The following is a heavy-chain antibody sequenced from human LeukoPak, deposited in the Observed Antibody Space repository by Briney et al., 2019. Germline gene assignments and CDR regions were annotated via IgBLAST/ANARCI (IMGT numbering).Heavy chain of an antibody. CDR2: ISSSSSYI. V-gene: IGHV3-21*01. Sequence: GGSLRLSCAASGFTFSSYSMNWVRQAPGKGLEWVSSISSSSSYIYYADSVKGRFTISRDNAKNSLYLQMNSLRAEDTAVYYCARVGREYCTNGVCYAIPYYFDYWGQGTLVTVSS. D-gene: IGHD2-8*01. J-gene: IGHJ4*02. CDR3: ARVGREYCTNGVCYAIPYYFDY. CDR1: GFTFSSYS.